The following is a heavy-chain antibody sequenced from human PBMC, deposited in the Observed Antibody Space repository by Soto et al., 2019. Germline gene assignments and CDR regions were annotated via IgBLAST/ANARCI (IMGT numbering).Heavy chain of an antibody. D-gene: IGHD1-1*01. CDR3: ARAITWVTGRVGTH. Sequence: QIHLEQSRIEMKEPGTSLKISCATSGYSFTNYGISWVRQAPGRGLEWMGWISGYNGNTKYAQSFHDRVVMTADKFTSTGYLEMRNLRSIDTAVYYCARAITWVTGRVGTHWGQGTKVTVSS. V-gene: IGHV1-18*01. J-gene: IGHJ4*02. CDR2: ISGYNGNT. CDR1: GYSFTNYG.